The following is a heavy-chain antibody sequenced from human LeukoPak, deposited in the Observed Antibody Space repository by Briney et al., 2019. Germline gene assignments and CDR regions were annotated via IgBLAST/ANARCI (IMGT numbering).Heavy chain of an antibody. J-gene: IGHJ6*03. CDR3: ARQGRYDFWSGYQSYYYYYMDV. Sequence: GESLKISCKGSGYSFTSYWIGWVRQMPGKGLEWMGIIYPGDSDTRYSPSFQGQVTISADKSISTAYLQWSSLKASDTAMYYCARQGRYDFWSGYQSYYYYYMDVWGKGTTVTVSS. D-gene: IGHD3-3*01. CDR1: GYSFTSYW. V-gene: IGHV5-51*01. CDR2: IYPGDSDT.